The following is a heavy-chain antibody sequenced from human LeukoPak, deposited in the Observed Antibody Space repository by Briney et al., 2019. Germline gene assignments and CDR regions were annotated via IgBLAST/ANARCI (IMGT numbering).Heavy chain of an antibody. CDR3: ARRRETYYYDSSGYSAADY. Sequence: GESLKISCKGSGYSFTSYWIGWVRQMPGKGLEWMGIIYPGDSDTRYSPSFQGQVTISADKSISTAYLQWSSLKASDTAMYYCARRRETYYYDSSGYSAADYWGQGTLVTVSS. J-gene: IGHJ4*02. CDR2: IYPGDSDT. V-gene: IGHV5-51*01. D-gene: IGHD3-22*01. CDR1: GYSFTSYW.